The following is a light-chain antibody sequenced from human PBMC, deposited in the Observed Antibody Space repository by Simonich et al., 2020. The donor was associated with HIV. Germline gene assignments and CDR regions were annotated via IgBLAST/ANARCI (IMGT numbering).Light chain of an antibody. CDR2: DAS. CDR1: QSLSSS. V-gene: IGKV3-15*01. CDR3: QHYNNWPPYT. J-gene: IGKJ2*01. Sequence: EIVMTQSPATLSVSPGERATLSCRASQSLSSSLAWYPQKPGQAPRLLIDDASTRATGIPARFSGSGSGTEFTLTISTMQSEDFAVYYCQHYNNWPPYTFGQGTKLEIK.